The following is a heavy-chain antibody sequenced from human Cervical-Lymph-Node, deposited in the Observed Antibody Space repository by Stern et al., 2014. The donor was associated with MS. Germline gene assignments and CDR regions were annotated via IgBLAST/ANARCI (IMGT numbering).Heavy chain of an antibody. J-gene: IGHJ4*02. CDR3: ARGGAVATSDYYFDY. D-gene: IGHD5-12*01. Sequence: QVQLVQSGGGVVQPGRSLRLSCAASGFTFSYHAMHWVRQAPGKGLEWVAVISYDGSDKNDPASVKGRFTISRDNSRNTLYLQMNSLRVDDTAVYYCARGGAVATSDYYFDYWGQGILVTVSS. CDR2: ISYDGSDK. V-gene: IGHV3-30*01. CDR1: GFTFSYHA.